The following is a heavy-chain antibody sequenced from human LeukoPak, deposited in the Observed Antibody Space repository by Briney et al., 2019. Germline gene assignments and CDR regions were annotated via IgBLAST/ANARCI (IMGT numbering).Heavy chain of an antibody. J-gene: IGHJ6*02. CDR3: ARDQIAVAGGYYYGMDV. CDR1: GYTFTSYG. V-gene: IGHV1-18*01. D-gene: IGHD6-19*01. Sequence: ASVKVSCKASGYTFTSYGISWVRQAPGQGLEWMGWISAYNGNTNYAQKLQGRVTMTTDTSTSTAYMELRSLRSDDTAVYYCARDQIAVAGGYYYGMDVWGQGTTVTVSS. CDR2: ISAYNGNT.